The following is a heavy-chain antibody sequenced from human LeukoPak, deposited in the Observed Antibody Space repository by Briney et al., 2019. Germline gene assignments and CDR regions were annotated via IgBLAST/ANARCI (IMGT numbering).Heavy chain of an antibody. V-gene: IGHV4-59*01. J-gene: IGHJ3*02. CDR2: IYYSGST. Sequence: SETLSLTCTVSGGSISSYYWSWIRQPPGKGLEWIGYIYYSGSTNYNPSLKSRVTISVDTSKNQFSLELSSVTAADTAVYYCARWGYCNGGSCYAAFDIWGQGTMVTVSS. D-gene: IGHD2-15*01. CDR1: GGSISSYY. CDR3: ARWGYCNGGSCYAAFDI.